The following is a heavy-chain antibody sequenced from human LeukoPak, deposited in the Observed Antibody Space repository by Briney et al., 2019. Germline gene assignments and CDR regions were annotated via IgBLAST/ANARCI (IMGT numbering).Heavy chain of an antibody. CDR2: ISIGSSPYT. J-gene: IGHJ4*02. Sequence: PGRSLTLSCAASGFSFSKSCMLWFRHAPGKGLEWVSSISIGSSPYTYYPDSLKGRFTISRDNAKNSVCLQMNSLRPEDTAVYYCASYTLWYGDSWGQGTLVTVSS. V-gene: IGHV3-21*06. CDR3: ASYTLWYGDS. D-gene: IGHD3-10*01. CDR1: GFSFSKSC.